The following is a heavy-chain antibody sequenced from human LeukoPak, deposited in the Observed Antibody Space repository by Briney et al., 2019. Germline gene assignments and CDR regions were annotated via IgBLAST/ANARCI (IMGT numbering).Heavy chain of an antibody. CDR2: IYSGATT. V-gene: IGHV3-66*01. J-gene: IGHJ4*02. D-gene: IGHD7-27*01. Sequence: GGSLRLSCAVSGFTVTSNYMSWVRQAPGKGLEWVSVIYSGATTYYADSVKGGFTISRDTSKNTLYLQMISLRAEDTAVYYCARVALSGGDFDYWGQGTLVTVSS. CDR3: ARVALSGGDFDY. CDR1: GFTVTSNY.